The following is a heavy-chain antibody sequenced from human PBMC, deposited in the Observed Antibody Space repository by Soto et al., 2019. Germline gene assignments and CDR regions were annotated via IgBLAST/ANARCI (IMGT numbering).Heavy chain of an antibody. V-gene: IGHV1-69*13. J-gene: IGHJ4*02. CDR3: ATYGSGSLPLFDY. Sequence: SVKVSCKASGGTFSMYAISCVLQSPGQGLEWMGGIIPIFGTANYAQKFQGRVTITADESTSTAYMELSSLRSEDTAVYYCATYGSGSLPLFDYWGQGTLVTVSS. D-gene: IGHD3-10*01. CDR1: GGTFSMYA. CDR2: IIPIFGTA.